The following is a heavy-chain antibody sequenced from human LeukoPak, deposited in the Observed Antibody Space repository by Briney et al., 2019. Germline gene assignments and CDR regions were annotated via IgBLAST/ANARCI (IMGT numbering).Heavy chain of an antibody. V-gene: IGHV3-30*03. CDR3: ARDIELSA. J-gene: IGHJ3*01. D-gene: IGHD3-16*02. CDR2: ISYDGSNK. Sequence: GGSLRLSCAASGFTFSSYGMHWVRQAPGKGLEWVAVISYDGSNKYYADSVKGRFTVSRDNSKDTLYLQMNSLRAEDTAIYYCARDIELSAWGLGTMVTVSS. CDR1: GFTFSSYG.